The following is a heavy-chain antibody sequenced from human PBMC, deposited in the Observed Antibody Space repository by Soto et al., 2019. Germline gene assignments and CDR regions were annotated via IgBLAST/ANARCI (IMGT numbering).Heavy chain of an antibody. V-gene: IGHV1-2*02. CDR1: GYTFIGFY. CDR3: ARASPAHYFED. J-gene: IGHJ4*02. CDR2: INPHSGVK. Sequence: ASVKVFCKTFGYTFIGFYLHWVRQAPGQWPEWMWFINPHSGVKTYAQKFEGRVTLTRAASINTAFMEVKNLRSDDTAIDSCARASPAHYFEDWGPGTLVTVSS.